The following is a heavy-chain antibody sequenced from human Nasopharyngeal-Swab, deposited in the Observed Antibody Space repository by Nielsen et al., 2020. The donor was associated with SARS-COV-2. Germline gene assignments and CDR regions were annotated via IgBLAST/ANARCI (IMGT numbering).Heavy chain of an antibody. Sequence: SVKVSCKASGGTFSSYATSWVRQAPGQGLEWMGRIIPILGIANYAQKFQGRVTITADKSTSTAYMELSSLRSEDTAVYYCRRMANWGDVDYWGQGTLVTVSS. V-gene: IGHV1-69*04. CDR1: GGTFSSYA. J-gene: IGHJ4*02. CDR3: RRMANWGDVDY. CDR2: IIPILGIA. D-gene: IGHD3-16*01.